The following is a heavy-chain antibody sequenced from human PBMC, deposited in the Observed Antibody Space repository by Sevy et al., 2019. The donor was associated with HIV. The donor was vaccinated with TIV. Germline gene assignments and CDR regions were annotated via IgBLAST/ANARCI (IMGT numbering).Heavy chain of an antibody. J-gene: IGHJ4*02. V-gene: IGHV3-30-3*01. CDR1: GFTFSTYA. CDR2: VSSDGSEI. Sequence: GGSLRLSCAVSGFTFSTYAMHWVRQAPGKGLECVAIVSSDGSEINYADSVKGRFTISRDNSRNKLYLQMNSLRTEDTALYYCARDQLGSLDYWGQGTLVTVSS. CDR3: ARDQLGSLDY. D-gene: IGHD7-27*01.